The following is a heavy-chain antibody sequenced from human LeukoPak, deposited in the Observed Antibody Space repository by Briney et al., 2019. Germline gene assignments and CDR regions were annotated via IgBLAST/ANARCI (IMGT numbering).Heavy chain of an antibody. V-gene: IGHV4-34*01. Sequence: NPSETLSLTCAVYGGSFSGYYWSWIRQPPGRGLEWIGEINHSGSTNYNPSLKSRVTISVDTSKNQFSLKLSSVTAADTAVYYCARGVYYDSSGYYFFDYWGQETLVTVSS. CDR3: ARGVYYDSSGYYFFDY. D-gene: IGHD3-22*01. CDR1: GGSFSGYY. CDR2: INHSGST. J-gene: IGHJ4*02.